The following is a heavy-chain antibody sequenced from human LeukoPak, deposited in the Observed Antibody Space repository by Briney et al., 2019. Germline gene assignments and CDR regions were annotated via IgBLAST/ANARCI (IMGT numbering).Heavy chain of an antibody. CDR2: IYPGDSDT. CDR1: GYTFSNYW. D-gene: IGHD6-19*01. Sequence: PGESLKISCQGSGYTFSNYWFAWVRQMPGKGLEWMGIIYPGDSDTKYSASFQGGVIISADKSINTAYLQWTSLKASDTAIYYCTGNYSSSWFFFDYWGQGTLVTASS. CDR3: TGNYSSSWFFFDY. V-gene: IGHV5-51*01. J-gene: IGHJ4*02.